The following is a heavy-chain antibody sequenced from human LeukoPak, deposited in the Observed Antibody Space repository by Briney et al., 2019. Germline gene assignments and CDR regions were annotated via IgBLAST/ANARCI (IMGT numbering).Heavy chain of an antibody. CDR1: GFFFDDYG. Sequence: GGPLRLSCVASGFFFDDYGMHWVRQVPGKGLEWVSGISWQSRTRKYADSVRGRFTISRDNAENSMYLQMNSLRVEDTAVYYCTSWGDTTAEYFQRWGQGTLVTVSS. D-gene: IGHD2-21*02. CDR2: ISWQSRTR. J-gene: IGHJ1*01. V-gene: IGHV3-9*01. CDR3: TSWGDTTAEYFQR.